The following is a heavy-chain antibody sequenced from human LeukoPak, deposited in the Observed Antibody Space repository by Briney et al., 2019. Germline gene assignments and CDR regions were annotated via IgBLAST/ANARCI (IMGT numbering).Heavy chain of an antibody. D-gene: IGHD3-3*01. CDR2: IYPGDSDT. V-gene: IGHV5-51*01. J-gene: IGHJ6*02. Sequence: GESLKISCKGSGYSFTSYWIGWVRQMPGKGLEWMGIIYPGDSDTRYSPSFQGQVTISADKSISTAYLQWSSLKASDTAMYYCARRGTGTYYDFWNYGMGVWGQGTTVTVSS. CDR1: GYSFTSYW. CDR3: ARRGTGTYYDFWNYGMGV.